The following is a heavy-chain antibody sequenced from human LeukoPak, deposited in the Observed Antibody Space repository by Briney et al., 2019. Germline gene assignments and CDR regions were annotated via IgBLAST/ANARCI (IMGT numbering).Heavy chain of an antibody. CDR1: GFSFGGYE. V-gene: IGHV3-7*01. D-gene: IGHD3-3*01. CDR2: IKQDGSEK. CDR3: ARDFGYYDFWSGYHLMDV. Sequence: GGSLSLSCAASGFSFGGYEMNWVRQAPGKGLEWVANIKQDGSEKYYVDSVKGRFTISRDNAKNSLYLQMNSLRAEDTAVYYCARDFGYYDFWSGYHLMDVWGKGTTVTVSS. J-gene: IGHJ6*03.